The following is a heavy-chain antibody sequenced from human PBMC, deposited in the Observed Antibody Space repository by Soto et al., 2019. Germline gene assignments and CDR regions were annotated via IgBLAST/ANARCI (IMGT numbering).Heavy chain of an antibody. CDR1: GFTFSTYA. J-gene: IGHJ4*02. CDR3: ARDAPGYYDSSGYYYVPPFDY. CDR2: ISNSGAGT. Sequence: LRLSCGGSGFTFSTYAMSWVRQAPGKGLEWVSGISNSGAGTYYADSVKGRFIISRDNSKNTVYLQMNSLRAEDTVVYYCARDAPGYYDSSGYYYVPPFDYWGQGTLVTVSS. V-gene: IGHV3-23*01. D-gene: IGHD3-22*01.